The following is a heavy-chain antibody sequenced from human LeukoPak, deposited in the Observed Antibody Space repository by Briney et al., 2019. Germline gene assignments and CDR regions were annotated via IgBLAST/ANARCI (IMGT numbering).Heavy chain of an antibody. Sequence: GGSLRLSCAASGFTFSSYWMSWVRQAPGKGLEWVANIKQDGSEKYYVDSVKGRFTISRDNSKNTLYLQMNSLRAEDTAVYYCARGPMPRGYAYWGQGTLVTVSS. D-gene: IGHD3-10*01. V-gene: IGHV3-7*03. CDR3: ARGPMPRGYAY. J-gene: IGHJ4*02. CDR2: IKQDGSEK. CDR1: GFTFSSYW.